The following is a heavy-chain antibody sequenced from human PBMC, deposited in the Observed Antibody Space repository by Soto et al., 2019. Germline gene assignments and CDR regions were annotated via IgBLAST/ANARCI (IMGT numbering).Heavy chain of an antibody. CDR3: ATERLGFCDSDNCYRHYFDS. CDR1: GDTLAELS. V-gene: IGHV1-24*01. D-gene: IGHD2-21*02. Sequence: ASVKVSCKVSGDTLAELSSHWVRQAPGKGLEWTGRFDPEDDEIVYAQKFQGRVTMTEDTSTDTSYMEVTSLTSEDTAVYYCATERLGFCDSDNCYRHYFDSWGQGTLVTVSS. CDR2: FDPEDDEI. J-gene: IGHJ4*02.